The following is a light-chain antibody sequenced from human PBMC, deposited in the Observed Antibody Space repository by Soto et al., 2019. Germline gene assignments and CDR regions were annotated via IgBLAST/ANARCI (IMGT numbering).Light chain of an antibody. CDR3: QQSDSPPYT. CDR2: AAS. V-gene: IGKV1-39*01. J-gene: IGKJ2*01. CDR1: QSISDY. Sequence: DIQMTQSPSSLSASVGDRVTITCRASQSISDYLNWYQQKPGKAPDLLIYAASSLQGGVPSRFSGSGSGTDFTLTISSLQSEDFATYYCQQSDSPPYTFGQGTKLEI.